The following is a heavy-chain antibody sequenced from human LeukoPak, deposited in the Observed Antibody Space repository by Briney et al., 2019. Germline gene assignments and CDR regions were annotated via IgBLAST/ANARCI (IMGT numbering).Heavy chain of an antibody. J-gene: IGHJ4*02. Sequence: PGRSLRLSCAASGFTFSSYGMHWVRQAPGKGLEWVAVISYDGSNKYYADSVKGRFTISRDNSKNTLYLQMNSLRAEDTAVYYCAKDSGLGLDYWGQGTLVTVSS. CDR2: ISYDGSNK. CDR3: AKDSGLGLDY. D-gene: IGHD3-10*01. CDR1: GFTFSSYG. V-gene: IGHV3-30*18.